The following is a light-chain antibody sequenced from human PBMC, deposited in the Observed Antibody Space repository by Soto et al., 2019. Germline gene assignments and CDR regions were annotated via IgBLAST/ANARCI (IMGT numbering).Light chain of an antibody. CDR2: DAS. CDR1: QNIRSR. CDR3: QQYHSYWT. J-gene: IGKJ1*01. Sequence: IQMPQSTSSLSASVGDRVTITCQASQNIRSRLAWFQQKPGKAPKLLIYDASSLESGVPQRFSGSGAGTEFTLTISSLQTDDFSTYYCQQYHSYWTFGQGTKVDIK. V-gene: IGKV1-5*01.